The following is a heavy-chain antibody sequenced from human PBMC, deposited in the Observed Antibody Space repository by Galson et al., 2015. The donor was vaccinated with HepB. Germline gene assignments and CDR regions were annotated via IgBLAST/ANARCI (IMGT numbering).Heavy chain of an antibody. CDR1: GFTFSSYA. V-gene: IGHV3-64*01. CDR3: ARTRGRSSTGATTYYFDY. Sequence: SLRLSCAASGFTFSSYAMHWVRQAPGKGLEYVSAISSNGGSTYYANSVKGRFTTSRDNSKNTLYLQMGSLRAEDMAVYYCARTRGRSSTGATTYYFDYWGQGTLVTVSS. J-gene: IGHJ4*02. D-gene: IGHD2-2*01. CDR2: ISSNGGST.